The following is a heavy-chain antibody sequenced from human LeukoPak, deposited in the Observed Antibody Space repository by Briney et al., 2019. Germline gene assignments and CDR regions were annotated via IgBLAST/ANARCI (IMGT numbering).Heavy chain of an antibody. Sequence: SETLSLTCTVSNYSISSGYYWGWIRQPPGKGLEWIGSIYHSGSTYYNPSLKNRVTISVDTSKNQFSLSLSSATAADTAVYYCARHGYSSSYRSRYYYYMDVWGKGATVTVSS. CDR2: IYHSGST. D-gene: IGHD6-13*01. J-gene: IGHJ6*03. CDR3: ARHGYSSSYRSRYYYYMDV. CDR1: NYSISSGYY. V-gene: IGHV4-38-2*02.